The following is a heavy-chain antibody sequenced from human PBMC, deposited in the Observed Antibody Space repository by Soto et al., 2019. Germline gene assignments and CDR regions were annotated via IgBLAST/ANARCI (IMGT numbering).Heavy chain of an antibody. J-gene: IGHJ6*02. CDR2: ISADNGNT. Sequence: QAQLVQSGAEVKKPGASVKVSCKASGYTFYSHSISWVRQAPGQGLEWMGRISADNGNTKYAQKFRGRVTMTTDTSTSTVYMKLRNLRSDDTAVYYCARCKQQDYYSGMDVWGQGTTVTVSS. D-gene: IGHD1-1*01. CDR3: ARCKQQDYYSGMDV. V-gene: IGHV1-18*01. CDR1: GYTFYSHS.